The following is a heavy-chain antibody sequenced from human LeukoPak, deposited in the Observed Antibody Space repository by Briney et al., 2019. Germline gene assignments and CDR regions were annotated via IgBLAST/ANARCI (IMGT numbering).Heavy chain of an antibody. CDR3: ARDPIAVVGGRSFDY. Sequence: PGGSLRLSCAAAGFTFSSYSMNWVRQAPGKGLQWVSSIISSGAKTYYADSVKGRVTISRDNAKNSYYLEMNSLVAEDTAVYYCARDPIAVVGGRSFDYWGQGILVTVSS. V-gene: IGHV3-21*01. CDR1: GFTFSSYS. D-gene: IGHD6-19*01. CDR2: IISSGAKT. J-gene: IGHJ4*02.